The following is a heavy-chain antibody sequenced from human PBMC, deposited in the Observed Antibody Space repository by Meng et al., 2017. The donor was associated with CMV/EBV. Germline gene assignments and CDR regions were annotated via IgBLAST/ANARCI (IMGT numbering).Heavy chain of an antibody. D-gene: IGHD3-9*01. V-gene: IGHV1-8*01. CDR3: ARDIRYPGTDDAFDI. CDR1: GYTFTSYD. CDR2: MNPNSGNT. J-gene: IGHJ3*02. Sequence: ASVKVSCKASGYTFTSYDINWVRQATVQGLEWMGWMNPNSGNTGYAQKFQGRVTMTRNTSISTAYMELSSLRSEDTAVYYCARDIRYPGTDDAFDIWGQGTMVTVSS.